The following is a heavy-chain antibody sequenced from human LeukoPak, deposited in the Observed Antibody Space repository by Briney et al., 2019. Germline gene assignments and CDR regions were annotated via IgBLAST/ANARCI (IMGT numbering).Heavy chain of an antibody. Sequence: GGSLRLSCAASGFTFSSYAMSWVRQAPGKGLEWVSAISGSGGSTYYADSVKGRFTISRDNSKNTLYLQMNSLRAEDTAVYYCAREYGSGSYYSWEYYFDYWGQGTLVTVSS. CDR1: GFTFSSYA. V-gene: IGHV3-23*01. D-gene: IGHD3-10*01. J-gene: IGHJ4*02. CDR2: ISGSGGST. CDR3: AREYGSGSYYSWEYYFDY.